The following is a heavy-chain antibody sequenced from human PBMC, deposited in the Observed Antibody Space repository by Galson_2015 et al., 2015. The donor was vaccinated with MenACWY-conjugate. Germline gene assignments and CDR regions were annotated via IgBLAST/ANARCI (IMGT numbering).Heavy chain of an antibody. D-gene: IGHD2-15*01. J-gene: IGHJ4*02. V-gene: IGHV1-18*04. Sequence: SVKVSCKASGYTFTSYGISWVRQAPGQGLEWMGWISAYNGNTNYAQKLQGRVTMTRDTSTSTVYMELSSLRSEDTAVYYCARVQVVVAAKWGPAFWIEDDYWGQGTLVTVSS. CDR3: ARVQVVVAAKWGPAFWIEDDY. CDR1: GYTFTSYG. CDR2: ISAYNGNT.